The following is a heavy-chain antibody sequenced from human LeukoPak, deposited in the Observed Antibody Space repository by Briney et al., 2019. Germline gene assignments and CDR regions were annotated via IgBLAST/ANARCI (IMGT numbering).Heavy chain of an antibody. D-gene: IGHD3-22*01. CDR2: INPNSGGT. CDR1: GYTFTGYY. V-gene: IGHV1-2*06. Sequence: ASVKVSCKASGYTFTGYYMHWVRQAPGQGLEWMGRINPNSGGTNYAQKFQGRVTMTRDTSISTAYMELIRLRSDDTAVYYCAREGYYYDSSGGDAFDIWGQGTMVTVSS. CDR3: AREGYYYDSSGGDAFDI. J-gene: IGHJ3*02.